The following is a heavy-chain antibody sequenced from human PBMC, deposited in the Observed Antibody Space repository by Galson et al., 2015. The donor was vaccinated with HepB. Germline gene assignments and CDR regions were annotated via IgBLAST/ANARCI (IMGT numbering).Heavy chain of an antibody. D-gene: IGHD3-3*01. CDR1: GYTFTSYG. J-gene: IGHJ5*02. CDR2: ISAYNGNT. V-gene: IGHV1-18*01. CDR3: ARSSLPTQRFLEWLSKKNWFDP. Sequence: QSGAEVKKPGTSVKVSCKASGYTFTSYGISWVRQAPGQGLEWMGWISAYNGNTNYAQKLQGRVTMTTDTSTSTAYMELRSLRSDDTAVYYCARSSLPTQRFLEWLSKKNWFDPWGQGTLVTVSS.